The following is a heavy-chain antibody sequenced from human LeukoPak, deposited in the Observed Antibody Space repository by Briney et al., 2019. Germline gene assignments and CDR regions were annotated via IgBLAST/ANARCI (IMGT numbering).Heavy chain of an antibody. D-gene: IGHD3-3*01. CDR2: ISGSGGST. CDR1: GFTFSSYA. Sequence: GGSLRLSCAASGFTFSSYAMSWVRQAPGKGLEWVSAISGSGGSTYYADSVRGRFTISRHNAKSTTYLQMNSLRAEDTAVYYCGTSRWSGVVDSWGQGTLVTVSS. CDR3: GTSRWSGVVDS. V-gene: IGHV3-23*01. J-gene: IGHJ5*01.